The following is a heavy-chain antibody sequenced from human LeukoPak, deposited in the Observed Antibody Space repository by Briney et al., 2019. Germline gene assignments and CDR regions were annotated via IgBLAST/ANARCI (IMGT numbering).Heavy chain of an antibody. CDR2: INPSGGST. D-gene: IGHD6-6*01. CDR3: ARAVGSSALGR. CDR1: GYTFTSYY. J-gene: IGHJ4*02. V-gene: IGHV1-46*01. Sequence: GAAVKVSCKASGYTFTSYYMHWVRQAPRQGLEWMGIINPSGGSTSYAQKFQGRVTMTRDMSTSTVYMELSSLRSEDTAVYYCARAVGSSALGRWGQGTLVTVSS.